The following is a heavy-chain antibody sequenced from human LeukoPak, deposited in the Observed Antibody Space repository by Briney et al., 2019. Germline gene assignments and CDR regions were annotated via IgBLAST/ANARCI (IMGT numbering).Heavy chain of an antibody. Sequence: GGSLRLSCAASGFTFGTYAMHWVRRAPGKGLEWVAVMWSDGDNRYYADSVKGRFTISRDNSKNTLYLEMNSLRAEDTAVYYCVRDRCSGGSCRLFDYWGQGALVTVSS. CDR3: VRDRCSGGSCRLFDY. J-gene: IGHJ4*02. CDR2: MWSDGDNR. V-gene: IGHV3-33*01. D-gene: IGHD2-15*01. CDR1: GFTFGTYA.